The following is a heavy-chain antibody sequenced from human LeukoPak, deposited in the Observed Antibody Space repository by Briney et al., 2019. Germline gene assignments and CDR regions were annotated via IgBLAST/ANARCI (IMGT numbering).Heavy chain of an antibody. CDR2: ITDNSGRT. Sequence: PGGSLRLSCAASGFSFDYYAMSWVRQAPGKGLEWVSTITDNSGRTYYADSAKGRFTISRVNSKSTLFLQMNSLRAEDTAVYYCANTRHSSGWPAGGDLWGHGTLVTVSS. D-gene: IGHD6-19*01. CDR3: ANTRHSSGWPAGGDL. J-gene: IGHJ5*02. CDR1: GFSFDYYA. V-gene: IGHV3-23*01.